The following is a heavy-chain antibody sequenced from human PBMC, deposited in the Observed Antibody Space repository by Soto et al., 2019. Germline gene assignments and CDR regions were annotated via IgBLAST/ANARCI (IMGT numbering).Heavy chain of an antibody. D-gene: IGHD5-18*01. V-gene: IGHV4-30-2*01. Sequence: SETLSLTCGVSGDTISTGGYSWAWIRQPPGKALEWIGHTYHSGSPYYNPSLKSRVIISVDRSKNQFSLKLSSVTAADTAVYYCASRYGSCYDYWGEGTLVTLSS. CDR2: TYHSGSP. J-gene: IGHJ4*02. CDR1: GDTISTGGYS. CDR3: ASRYGSCYDY.